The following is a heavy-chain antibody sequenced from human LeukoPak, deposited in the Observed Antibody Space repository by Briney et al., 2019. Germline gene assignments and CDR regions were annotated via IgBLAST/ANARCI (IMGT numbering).Heavy chain of an antibody. CDR3: AKENSFYDFDYFDY. D-gene: IGHD2/OR15-2a*01. J-gene: IGHJ4*02. Sequence: GGSLRLSCAASGFTFSSYAMSWVRQAPGKGLEWVSAISGSGGTTYFADSVKGRFTISRDNSKNTLYLQMNSPRAEDTAVYYCAKENSFYDFDYFDYWGQGTLVTVSS. CDR2: ISGSGGTT. CDR1: GFTFSSYA. V-gene: IGHV3-23*01.